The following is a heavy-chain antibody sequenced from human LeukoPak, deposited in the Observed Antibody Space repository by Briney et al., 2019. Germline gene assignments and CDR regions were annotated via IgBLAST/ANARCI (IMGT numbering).Heavy chain of an antibody. Sequence: GASVKVSCKASGGVFTTYAVSWVRQAPGQGPEWMGSIIPFLGTTNYAQKFQGRVTITADEPTRTAYMGLTYVRSDDTAVYYCTIIPNVILFTHYFEYWGQGTLVTVSS. J-gene: IGHJ4*02. D-gene: IGHD2-21*01. CDR3: TIIPNVILFTHYFEY. CDR2: IIPFLGTT. V-gene: IGHV1-69*11. CDR1: GGVFTTYA.